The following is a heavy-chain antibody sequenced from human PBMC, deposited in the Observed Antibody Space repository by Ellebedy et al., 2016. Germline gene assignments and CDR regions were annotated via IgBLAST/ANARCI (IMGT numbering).Heavy chain of an antibody. V-gene: IGHV4-59*02. CDR1: GGSVCSDY. CDR2: VFHTGTT. J-gene: IGHJ3*01. D-gene: IGHD6-19*01. CDR3: AKGNGGWYAFEV. Sequence: SETLSLTCNVSGGSVCSDYWNWIRRPPGKGLEWNGYVFHTGTTNYNPSLKSRVTMSVDTSKSQFSLRLTSVTAADTAVYYCAKGNGGWYAFEVWGQGTMVTVSS.